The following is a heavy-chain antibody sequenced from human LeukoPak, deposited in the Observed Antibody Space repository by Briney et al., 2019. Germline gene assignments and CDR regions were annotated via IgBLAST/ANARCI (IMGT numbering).Heavy chain of an antibody. CDR3: ARVGFCGGDCYTNPHIPFDY. D-gene: IGHD2-21*01. CDR1: GYTFTNYG. J-gene: IGHJ4*02. V-gene: IGHV1-18*01. Sequence: ASVKVSCKASGYTFTNYGISWVRQAPGQGLEWLGWISAYKGNTDYAQILQGRVTMTTDTSTSTAYMELRSLRSDDTAVYYCARVGFCGGDCYTNPHIPFDYWGQGTPVTVSS. CDR2: ISAYKGNT.